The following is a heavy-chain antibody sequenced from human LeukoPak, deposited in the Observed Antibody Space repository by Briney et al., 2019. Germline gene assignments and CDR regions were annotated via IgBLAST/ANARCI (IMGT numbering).Heavy chain of an antibody. J-gene: IGHJ4*02. Sequence: GGSLRLSCAASGFTFSDYYMSWIRQAPGKGLEWVSYISSSGSTIYYAGSVKGRFTISRDNAKNSLYLQMNSLRAEDTAVYYCASQPIVVVVAADYGWGQGTLVTVSS. CDR1: GFTFSDYY. CDR3: ASQPIVVVVAADYG. D-gene: IGHD2-15*01. V-gene: IGHV3-11*04. CDR2: ISSSGSTI.